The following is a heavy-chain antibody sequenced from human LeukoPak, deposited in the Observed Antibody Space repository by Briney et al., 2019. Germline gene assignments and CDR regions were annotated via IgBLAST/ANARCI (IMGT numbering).Heavy chain of an antibody. CDR1: GFTFSSYW. J-gene: IGHJ4*02. CDR3: ARDFGYSYGHVDY. Sequence: GGSLRLSCAASGFTFSSYWMSWVRQAPGKGLEWVANIKQDGSEKYYVDSVKGRFTISRDNAKNSLYLQMNSLRAEDTAVYYCARDFGYSYGHVDYWGQGTLVTVSS. CDR2: IKQDGSEK. D-gene: IGHD5-18*01. V-gene: IGHV3-7*01.